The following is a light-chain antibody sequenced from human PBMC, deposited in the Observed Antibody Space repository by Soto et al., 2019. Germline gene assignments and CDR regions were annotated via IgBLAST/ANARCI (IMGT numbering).Light chain of an antibody. V-gene: IGKV3-20*01. CDR2: GAS. CDR1: QSVASNY. CDR3: QQYGTSRT. J-gene: IGKJ1*01. Sequence: EIVLTQSPGTLSLSPGERATLSCKASQSVASNYLAWYQQRPGQAPRLLIYGASNRATGIPDRFSGSGSGTDFTLSISRLEPEDFAVYYCQQYGTSRTFGQGTKVEIK.